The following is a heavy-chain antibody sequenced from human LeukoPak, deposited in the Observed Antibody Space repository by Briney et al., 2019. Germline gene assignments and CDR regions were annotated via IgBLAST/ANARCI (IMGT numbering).Heavy chain of an antibody. CDR2: ISRSGGSI. D-gene: IGHD2-2*01. V-gene: IGHV3-21*01. CDR3: ARSLKVSAALDVFDI. J-gene: IGHJ3*02. Sequence: GGSLRLSCAASEFTFSSHSMNWVRQAPGKGLEWVSSISRSGGSIYYADSLTGRFTISRDNAKNSLYLQMNSLRAEDTAVYFCARSLKVSAALDVFDIWGQGTMVTVSS. CDR1: EFTFSSHS.